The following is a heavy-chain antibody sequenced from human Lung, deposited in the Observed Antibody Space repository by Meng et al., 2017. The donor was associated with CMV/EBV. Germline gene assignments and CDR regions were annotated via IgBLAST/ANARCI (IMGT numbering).Heavy chain of an antibody. D-gene: IGHD6-6*01. CDR3: EKIDSGSVA. CDR2: IGGGGTTT. V-gene: IGHV3-23*01. CDR1: GFSFSSYG. Sequence: SCAASGFSFSSYGMTWVRQAPGKGLEWVSAIGGGGTTTYYADSVKGRFTVSRDNSKNTLYLQMDSLRVEDKAVYYCEKIDSGSVAWGQGTLVNGAS. J-gene: IGHJ4*02.